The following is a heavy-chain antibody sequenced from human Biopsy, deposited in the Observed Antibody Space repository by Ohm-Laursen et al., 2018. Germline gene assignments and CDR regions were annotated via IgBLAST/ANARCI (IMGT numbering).Heavy chain of an antibody. CDR3: ARATNSTGWPYYYFYGMDV. V-gene: IGHV4-59*01. CDR1: GGSISSDY. CDR2: IYYSGST. D-gene: IGHD2/OR15-2a*01. J-gene: IGHJ6*02. Sequence: PGTLSLTCTVSGGSISSDYWSWIRQTPGKGLEWLGYIYYSGSTSYNPSLKSRVTISVDTSKNQFSLRLNSVTAADTAVYYCARATNSTGWPYYYFYGMDVWGQGTTVTVSS.